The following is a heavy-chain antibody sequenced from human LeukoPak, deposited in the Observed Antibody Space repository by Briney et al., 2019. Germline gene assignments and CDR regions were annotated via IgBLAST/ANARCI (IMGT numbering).Heavy chain of an antibody. J-gene: IGHJ4*02. CDR2: ISGSGGST. CDR3: VWVLTTVTHHDY. D-gene: IGHD4-17*01. CDR1: GFTLSSYA. Sequence: GGSLRLSCAASGFTLSSYAMSWVRQAPGKGLEWVSAISGSGGSTYYADSVKGRFTISRDNSKNTLYLQMNSLRAEDTAVYYCVWVLTTVTHHDYWGQGTLVTVSS. V-gene: IGHV3-23*01.